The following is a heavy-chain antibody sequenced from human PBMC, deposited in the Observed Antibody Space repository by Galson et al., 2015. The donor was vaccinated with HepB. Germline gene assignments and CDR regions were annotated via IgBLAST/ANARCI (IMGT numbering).Heavy chain of an antibody. D-gene: IGHD3-22*01. CDR3: AREGAWYYYDSSGYYHSHFDY. Sequence: SVKVSCKASGGTFSSYAISWVRQAPGQGLEWMGWISAYNGNTNYAQKLQGRVTMTTDTSTSTAYMELRSLRSDDTAVYYCAREGAWYYYDSSGYYHSHFDYWGQGTLVTVSS. CDR1: GGTFSSYA. V-gene: IGHV1-18*01. CDR2: ISAYNGNT. J-gene: IGHJ4*02.